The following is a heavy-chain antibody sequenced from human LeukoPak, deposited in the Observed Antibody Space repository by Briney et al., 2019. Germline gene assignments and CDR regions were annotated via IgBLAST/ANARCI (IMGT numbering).Heavy chain of an antibody. V-gene: IGHV3-23*01. CDR1: GFTFSSYW. Sequence: GGSLRPSCAASGFTFSSYWMSWVRQAPGKGLEWVSAISGSGGSTYYADSVKGRFTISRDNSKNTLYLQMNSLRAEDTAVYYCAKSGCSSMSCSLGLDYWGQGTLVTVSS. CDR3: AKSGCSSMSCSLGLDY. CDR2: ISGSGGST. D-gene: IGHD2-2*01. J-gene: IGHJ4*02.